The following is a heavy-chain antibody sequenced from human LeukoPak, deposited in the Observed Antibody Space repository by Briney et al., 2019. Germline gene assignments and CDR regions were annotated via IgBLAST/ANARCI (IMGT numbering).Heavy chain of an antibody. CDR1: GGSISSYY. D-gene: IGHD2-15*01. V-gene: IGHV4-59*01. J-gene: IGHJ4*02. Sequence: SETLSLTCTVSGGSISSYYWSWIRQPPGKGLEWIGHIYYSGSTNYNPSLKSRVTISVDTSKNQFSLKLSSVTAADTAVYYCARGALYCSGGSCYLYYFDYWGQGTLVTVSS. CDR2: IYYSGST. CDR3: ARGALYCSGGSCYLYYFDY.